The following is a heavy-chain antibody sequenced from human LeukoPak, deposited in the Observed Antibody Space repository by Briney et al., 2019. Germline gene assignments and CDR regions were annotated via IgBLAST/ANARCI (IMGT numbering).Heavy chain of an antibody. CDR2: IGTAGGT. Sequence: GSLRLSCAASGFTFSSYDMHWVRQATGKGLEWVSAIGTAGGTYYPGSVKGRFTISRENAKNSLYLQMNSLRAGDTAVYYCARVGVPGYYYGMDVWGQGTTVTVSS. CDR1: GFTFSSYD. CDR3: ARVGVPGYYYGMDV. V-gene: IGHV3-13*01. J-gene: IGHJ6*02.